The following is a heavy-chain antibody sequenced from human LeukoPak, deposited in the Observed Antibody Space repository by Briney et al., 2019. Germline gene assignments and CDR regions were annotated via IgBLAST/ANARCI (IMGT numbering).Heavy chain of an antibody. Sequence: GGSLRLSCAASEFSLSYYAMHWVRQAPGKGLEWVSYISNSGSTIYYADSVKGRFTISRDNAKNSLYLQMNSLRAEDTAVYYCARGGYSNANKFYYYGMDVWGQGTTVTV. J-gene: IGHJ6*02. D-gene: IGHD4-11*01. CDR1: EFSLSYYA. CDR2: ISNSGSTI. CDR3: ARGGYSNANKFYYYGMDV. V-gene: IGHV3-48*03.